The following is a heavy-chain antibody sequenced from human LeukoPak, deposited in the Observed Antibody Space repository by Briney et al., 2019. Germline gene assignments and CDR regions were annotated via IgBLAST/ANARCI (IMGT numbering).Heavy chain of an antibody. D-gene: IGHD3-3*01. CDR2: INPSGGRT. Sequence: ASVKVSCKASGYTFTSDYIHWVRQAPGQGLEWLGIINPSGGRTTYGENFQGRVTMTRDTSTSTVYMELSSLRSEDTAVYYCAKGSRFLDYWGRGTLVTVSS. J-gene: IGHJ4*02. V-gene: IGHV1-46*01. CDR3: AKGSRFLDY. CDR1: GYTFTSDY.